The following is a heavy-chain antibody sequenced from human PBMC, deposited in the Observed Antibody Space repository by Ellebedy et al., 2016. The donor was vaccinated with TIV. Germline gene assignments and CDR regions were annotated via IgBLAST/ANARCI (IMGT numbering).Heavy chain of an antibody. CDR3: ARDLAAYYYDSSAIP. D-gene: IGHD3-22*01. J-gene: IGHJ5*02. V-gene: IGHV1-2*02. Sequence: ASVKVSXXASGYTFTGYYMHWVRQAPGQGLEWLGWINPNSGGTNYAQNFQGRVTMTRDTPISTAYMELSRLRSDDTAVYYCARDLAAYYYDSSAIPWGQGTLVTVSS. CDR2: INPNSGGT. CDR1: GYTFTGYY.